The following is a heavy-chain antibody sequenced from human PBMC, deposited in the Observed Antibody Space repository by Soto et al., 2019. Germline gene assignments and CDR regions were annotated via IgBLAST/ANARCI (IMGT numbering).Heavy chain of an antibody. V-gene: IGHV1-69*01. CDR3: ARSSSNYGGYYYYYGMDV. CDR1: GGTFSSYA. D-gene: IGHD4-4*01. J-gene: IGHJ6*02. Sequence: QVQLVQSGAEVKKPGSSVKVSCKASGGTFSSYAISWVRQAPGQGLEWMGGIIPIFGTANYAQKFQGRVTMTADESTSTAYMELSSLRSEDTAVYYWARSSSNYGGYYYYYGMDVWGQGTTVTVSS. CDR2: IIPIFGTA.